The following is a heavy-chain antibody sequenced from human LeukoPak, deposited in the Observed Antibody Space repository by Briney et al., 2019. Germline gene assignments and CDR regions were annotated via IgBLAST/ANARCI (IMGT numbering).Heavy chain of an antibody. Sequence: GGSLRLSCAASGFTFSSYSMNWFRQAPGKGLEWVSSISSSSSYIYYADSVKGRFTISRDNAKNSLYLQMNSLRAEDTAVYYCARVLLWFGIANWFDPWGQEPWSPSPQ. CDR1: GFTFSSYS. J-gene: IGHJ5*02. CDR2: ISSSSSYI. D-gene: IGHD3-10*01. V-gene: IGHV3-21*01. CDR3: ARVLLWFGIANWFDP.